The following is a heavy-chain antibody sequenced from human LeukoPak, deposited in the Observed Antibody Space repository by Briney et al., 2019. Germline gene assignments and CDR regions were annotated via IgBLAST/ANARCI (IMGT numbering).Heavy chain of an antibody. CDR2: INHSGST. V-gene: IGHV4-34*01. Sequence: PSETLSLTCAVYGGSFSGHYWTWIRQPPGKGLEWIWEINHSGSTNYNPSLNSRVTISVDTSKNQFSLRLSSVTAADTAVYYCARPRYGSGSLDSWGQGTLVTVSS. CDR1: GGSFSGHY. CDR3: ARPRYGSGSLDS. J-gene: IGHJ4*02. D-gene: IGHD3-10*01.